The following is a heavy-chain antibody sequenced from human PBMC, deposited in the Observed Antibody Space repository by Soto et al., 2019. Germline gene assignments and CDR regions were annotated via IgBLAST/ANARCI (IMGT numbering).Heavy chain of an antibody. V-gene: IGHV3-21*01. D-gene: IGHD4-17*01. J-gene: IGHJ3*02. CDR3: ARATVTTGRIGDFDM. CDR1: GFTFSSYS. CDR2: ITSSSSYI. Sequence: EVQLVESGGGLVKPGGSLRLSCAASGFTFSSYSMNWVRQAPGKGLEWVSSITSSSSYINYADSVKGRFTISRDNAKNSLQLQTNSLRAEDTAVYYCARATVTTGRIGDFDMWGQGTMVTVSS.